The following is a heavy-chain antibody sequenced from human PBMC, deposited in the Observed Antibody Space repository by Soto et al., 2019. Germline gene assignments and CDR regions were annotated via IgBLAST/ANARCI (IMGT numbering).Heavy chain of an antibody. J-gene: IGHJ4*02. CDR1: GGTMRSSSYY. CDR2: IYYSGTT. V-gene: IGHV4-39*01. CDR3: ARGIPWVQTPIDD. D-gene: IGHD1-26*01. Sequence: SGTLALTRTASGGTMRSSSYYGAWISKPPGKGLEWIGTIYYSGTTYYSPSLRSRVTISVDTSKNQFSLELSSVTAADMAIYYCARGIPWVQTPIDDWGQGTPVTVSS.